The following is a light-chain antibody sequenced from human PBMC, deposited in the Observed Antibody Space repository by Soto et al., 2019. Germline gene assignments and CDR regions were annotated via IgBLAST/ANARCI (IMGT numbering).Light chain of an antibody. V-gene: IGKV1-5*03. CDR3: QQYNSNPQT. CDR1: QTISSW. J-gene: IGKJ4*01. CDR2: KAS. Sequence: DIQMTQSPSTLSGSVGDRVTITCRASQTISSWLAWYQQKPGKAPKLLIYKASSLKSGVPSRFSGSGSGTEFTLTISSLQPEDFATYYCQQYNSNPQTFGGGTKVDIK.